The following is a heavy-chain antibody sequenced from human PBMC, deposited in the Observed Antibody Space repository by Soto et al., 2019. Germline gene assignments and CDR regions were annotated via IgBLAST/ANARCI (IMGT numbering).Heavy chain of an antibody. CDR1: GYTFTSYG. V-gene: IGHV1-18*01. CDR2: ISAYNGNT. Sequence: QVQLVQSGAEVKKPGASVKVSCKASGYTFTSYGISWVRQAPGQGLEWMVWISAYNGNTKYAQKLQGRVTMTTDKSTSSAYMELRSLRSDDASVYYCARDAYGGAVADFDYWGQGTLVTVSS. D-gene: IGHD6-19*01. J-gene: IGHJ4*02. CDR3: ARDAYGGAVADFDY.